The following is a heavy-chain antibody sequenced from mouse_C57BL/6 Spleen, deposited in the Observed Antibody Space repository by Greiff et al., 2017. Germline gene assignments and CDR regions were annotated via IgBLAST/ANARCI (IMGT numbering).Heavy chain of an antibody. D-gene: IGHD2-3*01. CDR1: GYTFTDYY. V-gene: IGHV1-76*01. J-gene: IGHJ2*01. CDR2: IYPGSGNT. CDR3: ARGWLLLYYFDY. Sequence: VQLQESGAELVRPGASVKLSCKASGYTFTDYYINWVKQRPGQGLEWIARIYPGSGNTYYNEKFKGKATLTAEKSSSTAYMQLSSLTSEDSAVYFCARGWLLLYYFDYWGQGTTLTVSS.